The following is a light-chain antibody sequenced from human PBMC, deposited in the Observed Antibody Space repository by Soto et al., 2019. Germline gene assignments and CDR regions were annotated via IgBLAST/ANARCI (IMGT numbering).Light chain of an antibody. V-gene: IGLV2-14*01. Sequence: QSALNQPASVSGSPGQSITISCTGTSSDVGGYNYVSWYQQHPGKAPKLMIYDVSNRPSGVSNRFSGSKSGNTASLTISGLQAEDEADYYCSSYTSSSTPGFGGGTKLTVL. CDR1: SSDVGGYNY. J-gene: IGLJ2*01. CDR3: SSYTSSSTPG. CDR2: DVS.